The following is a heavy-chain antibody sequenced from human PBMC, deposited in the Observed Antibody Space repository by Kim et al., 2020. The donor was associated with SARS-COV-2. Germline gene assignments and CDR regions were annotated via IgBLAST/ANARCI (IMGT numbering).Heavy chain of an antibody. Sequence: SETLSLTCAVYGGSFSGYYWSWIRQPQGKGLGWIGEINHSGSPNYNPSLKSRVTISVDTSKNQFSLRRSSVTAGATAVYYCSRGGSINPPVYWARGTLVT. J-gene: IGHJ4*02. CDR3: SRGGSINPPVY. CDR1: GGSFSGYY. V-gene: IGHV4-34*01. D-gene: IGHD6-25*01. CDR2: INHSGSP.